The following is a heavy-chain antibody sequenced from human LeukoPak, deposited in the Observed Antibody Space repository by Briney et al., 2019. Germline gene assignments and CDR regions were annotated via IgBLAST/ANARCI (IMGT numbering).Heavy chain of an antibody. CDR2: IYYSGST. J-gene: IGHJ4*02. CDR1: GGSISSSSYY. Sequence: SETLSLTCTVSGGSISSSSYYWGWIRQPPGKGLEWIGSIYYSGSTYYNPSLKSRVTISVDTSKNQFSLKLSSVTAADTAVYYCARAGIAKAPLRATPFAYWGQGTLVTVSS. V-gene: IGHV4-39*07. D-gene: IGHD1-26*01. CDR3: ARAGIAKAPLRATPFAY.